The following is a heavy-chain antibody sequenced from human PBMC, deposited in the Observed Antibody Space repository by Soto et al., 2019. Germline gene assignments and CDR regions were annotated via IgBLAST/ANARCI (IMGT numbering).Heavy chain of an antibody. D-gene: IGHD5-12*01. J-gene: IGHJ6*03. V-gene: IGHV4-34*01. Sequence: SETLSLTCAVYGGSFSGYYWSWIRQPPGKGLEWIGEINHSGSTNYNPSLKSRVTISVDTSKNQFSLKLSSVTAADTAVYYCARCRYDYYYYYYMDVWGTGITVTVSS. CDR2: INHSGST. CDR1: GGSFSGYY. CDR3: ARCRYDYYYYYYMDV.